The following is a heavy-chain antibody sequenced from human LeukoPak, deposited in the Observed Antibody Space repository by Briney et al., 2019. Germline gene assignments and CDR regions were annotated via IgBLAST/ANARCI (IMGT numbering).Heavy chain of an antibody. J-gene: IGHJ6*02. CDR1: GFTFSSSA. V-gene: IGHV3-23*01. CDR2: ISASGGST. Sequence: GGSLRLSCAASGFTFSSSAMSWVRQVPGKGLEWVSGISASGGSTSYADSVKGRFSISRDNSKNTLYLQMNSLRAEDTAVYYCAKALWFGEFVAGTVYYHYGMDVWGQGTTVTVS. CDR3: AKALWFGEFVAGTVYYHYGMDV. D-gene: IGHD3-10*01.